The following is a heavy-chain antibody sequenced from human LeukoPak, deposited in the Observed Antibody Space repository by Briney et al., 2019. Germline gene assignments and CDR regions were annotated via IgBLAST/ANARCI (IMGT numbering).Heavy chain of an antibody. D-gene: IGHD3-10*01. Sequence: GASVKVSCKASGYTFTDSYMHWVRQAPGQGLEWMGRINPKTGGTNYAQRFQGRVTMTRDTSIRTAYMELNSLRSDDTAVYYCARDGRLTIFVRGIITEGSSPKNWGQGTLVTVSS. V-gene: IGHV1-2*02. CDR3: ARDGRLTIFVRGIITEGSSPKN. J-gene: IGHJ4*02. CDR1: GYTFTDSY. CDR2: INPKTGGT.